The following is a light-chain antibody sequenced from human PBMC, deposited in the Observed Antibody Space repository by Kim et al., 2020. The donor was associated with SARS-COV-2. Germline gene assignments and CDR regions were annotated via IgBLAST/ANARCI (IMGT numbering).Light chain of an antibody. CDR3: QQYNNWPLT. CDR2: GAS. J-gene: IGKJ1*01. CDR1: QSVSSN. Sequence: EIVMTQSPATLSVSPGERATLSCRPSQSVSSNLAWYQQKPGQAPRLLIYGASTRATGIPARFSGSGSGTEFTLTISSLQSEDFAVYSCQQYNNWPLTFGQGTKVDIK. V-gene: IGKV3-15*01.